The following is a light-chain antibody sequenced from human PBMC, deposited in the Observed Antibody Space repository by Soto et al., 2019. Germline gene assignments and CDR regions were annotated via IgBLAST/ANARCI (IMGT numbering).Light chain of an antibody. CDR3: QQYYTWPRGT. J-gene: IGKJ1*01. CDR1: QSVISN. V-gene: IGKV3-15*01. Sequence: EILMTQSPATLSVSPGERVTLSCWASQSVISNLAWYRQKPGHTPTLLIYSASTSVTGTPARFSGSGSGTNFTLTITSLQSEDFAVYYCQQYYTWPRGTFGQGTKVDIK. CDR2: SAS.